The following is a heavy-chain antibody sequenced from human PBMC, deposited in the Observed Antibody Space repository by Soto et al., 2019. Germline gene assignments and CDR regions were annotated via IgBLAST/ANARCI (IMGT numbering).Heavy chain of an antibody. D-gene: IGHD3-22*01. CDR2: ISSSGSTI. J-gene: IGHJ4*02. CDR3: ARTDYYYDSSGYYNPLAY. V-gene: IGHV3-48*03. CDR1: GFTFSSYE. Sequence: GGSLRLSCAASGFTFSSYEMNWVRQAPGKGLEWVSYISSSGSTIYYADSVKGRFTISRDNAKNSLYLQMNSLRAEDTAVYYCARTDYYYDSSGYYNPLAYWGQGALVTVSS.